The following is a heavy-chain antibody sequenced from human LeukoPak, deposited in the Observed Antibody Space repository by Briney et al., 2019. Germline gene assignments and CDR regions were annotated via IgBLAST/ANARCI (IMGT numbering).Heavy chain of an antibody. V-gene: IGHV1-8*01. CDR1: GYTFTSYD. D-gene: IGHD2-15*01. CDR2: MNPNSGNT. CDR3: AKDLMAVVSRGGLFDY. Sequence: ASVKVSCKASGYTFTSYDINWVRQATGQGLEWMGWMNPNSGNTGYAQKFQGRVTMTRNTSISTAYMELSSLRAEDTAVYYCAKDLMAVVSRGGLFDYWGQGTLVTVSS. J-gene: IGHJ4*02.